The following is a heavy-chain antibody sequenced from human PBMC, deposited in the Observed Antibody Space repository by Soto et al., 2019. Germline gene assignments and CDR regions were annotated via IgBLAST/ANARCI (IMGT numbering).Heavy chain of an antibody. CDR3: AKSHTTSGWYVTTDY. V-gene: IGHV3-9*01. D-gene: IGHD6-19*01. J-gene: IGHJ4*02. Sequence: EVQLVESGGGLVQPGRSLRLYCAASGFTFGDYAMQWVRQAPGKGLEWVSAISWNSGSIDYADSVKGRFTISRDNAKNSLYLQMNILRAEDTALYYCAKSHTTSGWYVTTDYWGQGTRVTVSS. CDR2: ISWNSGSI. CDR1: GFTFGDYA.